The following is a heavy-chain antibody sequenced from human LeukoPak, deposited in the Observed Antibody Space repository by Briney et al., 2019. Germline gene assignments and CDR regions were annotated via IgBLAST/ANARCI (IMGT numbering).Heavy chain of an antibody. D-gene: IGHD6-19*01. CDR3: AKDRGSDWKTFDY. V-gene: IGHV3-23*01. CDR2: ISGSGGST. J-gene: IGHJ4*02. Sequence: GGSLRLSCAASGFTFSSYAMSWVRQAPGKGLEWVSVISGSGGSTYYADPVKGRFTISRDNSKNTLYLQMNSLRAEDTAVYYCAKDRGSDWKTFDYWGQGTLVTVSS. CDR1: GFTFSSYA.